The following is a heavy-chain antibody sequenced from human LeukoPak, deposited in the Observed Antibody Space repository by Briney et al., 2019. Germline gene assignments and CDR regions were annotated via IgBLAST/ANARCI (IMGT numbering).Heavy chain of an antibody. Sequence: GGSLRLSCAASGFTFSSYEMNWVRQAPGKGLEWVSYISSSGSTIYYADSVKGRFTISRDNAKNSLYLQMNSLRAEDTAVYYCARGTSTSCYDWGQGTLVTVSS. CDR3: ARGTSTSCYD. J-gene: IGHJ4*02. V-gene: IGHV3-48*03. D-gene: IGHD2-2*01. CDR2: ISSSGSTI. CDR1: GFTFSSYE.